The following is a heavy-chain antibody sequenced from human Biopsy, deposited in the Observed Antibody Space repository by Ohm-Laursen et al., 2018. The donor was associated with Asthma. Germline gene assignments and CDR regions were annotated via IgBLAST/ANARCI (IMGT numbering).Heavy chain of an antibody. Sequence: SSVKVSCKAPGGTFSNFAISWVRQAPGQGLEWLGGIMTVFGTTNYAQKFQGRVTITADESTSTAYMEVTSLRFEDTAIYYCARCQVGYSSGWSLLLKKIYYSGMDVWGLGTAVTVSS. J-gene: IGHJ6*02. CDR2: IMTVFGTT. CDR3: ARCQVGYSSGWSLLLKKIYYSGMDV. D-gene: IGHD6-19*01. CDR1: GGTFSNFA. V-gene: IGHV1-69*01.